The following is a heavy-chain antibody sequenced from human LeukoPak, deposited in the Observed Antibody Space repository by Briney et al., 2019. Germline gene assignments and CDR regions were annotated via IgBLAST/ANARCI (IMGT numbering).Heavy chain of an antibody. V-gene: IGHV1-8*01. Sequence: ASVKVSCKASGYTFTSYVFNWVRQGTGQGLEWMGWMNPNSGNTGYAQKFQGRVTMTRNTSISTAYMELSSLRSEDTAVYYCARGRPTCSSTSCPPDNYYYYYMDVWGKGTTVTVSS. J-gene: IGHJ6*03. D-gene: IGHD2-2*01. CDR2: MNPNSGNT. CDR1: GYTFTSYV. CDR3: ARGRPTCSSTSCPPDNYYYYYMDV.